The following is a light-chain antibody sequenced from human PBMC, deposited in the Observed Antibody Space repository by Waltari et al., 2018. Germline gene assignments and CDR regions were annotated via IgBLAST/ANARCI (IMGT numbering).Light chain of an antibody. CDR3: QVWDSSSDHYI. CDR1: NIGSKY. CDR2: ADS. V-gene: IGLV3-21*02. J-gene: IGLJ1*01. Sequence: SYELTQPPSVSAASGQTARIPCGGDNIGSKYVHWYQQKAAQAPVQVIYADSKRPSGIPERFSGSNSGNTATLTISGVEAGDEADYYCQVWDSSSDHYIFGAGTRHTVL.